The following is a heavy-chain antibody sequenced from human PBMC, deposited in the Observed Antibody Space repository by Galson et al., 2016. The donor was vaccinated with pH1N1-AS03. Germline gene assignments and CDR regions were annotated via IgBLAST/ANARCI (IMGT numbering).Heavy chain of an antibody. J-gene: IGHJ4*02. V-gene: IGHV3-21*01. CDR2: ISSRSSDI. D-gene: IGHD6-13*01. Sequence: SGFTFSSYSVNWVRQAPGKGLEWVSSISSRSSDIYYADSVKGRFTISRDNARRSLYLQMNSLRAEDTAVYYCATNIEQRYTSKWYKFDHWGPGTLVTVSS. CDR3: ATNIEQRYTSKWYKFDH. CDR1: GFTFSSYS.